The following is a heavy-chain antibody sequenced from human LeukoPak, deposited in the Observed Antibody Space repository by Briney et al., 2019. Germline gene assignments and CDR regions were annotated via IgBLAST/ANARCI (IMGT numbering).Heavy chain of an antibody. CDR2: INHSGST. CDR1: GGSFSGYY. V-gene: IGHV4-34*01. Sequence: SETLSLTCAVYGGSFSGYYWSWIRQPPGKGVEWIGEINHSGSTNYNPSLKSRVTISVDTSKNQFSLKLSSVTAADTAVYYCARTPLELWFGELWDNWFDPWGQGTLVTVSS. J-gene: IGHJ5*02. CDR3: ARTPLELWFGELWDNWFDP. D-gene: IGHD3-10*01.